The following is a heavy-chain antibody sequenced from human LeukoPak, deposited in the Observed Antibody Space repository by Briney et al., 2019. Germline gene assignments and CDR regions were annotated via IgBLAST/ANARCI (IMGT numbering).Heavy chain of an antibody. D-gene: IGHD3-22*01. J-gene: IGHJ3*02. CDR1: GFTFSSYW. V-gene: IGHV3-7*03. CDR3: ARDDSSGYTLEDAFDI. CDR2: IKQDGSEK. Sequence: PGGSLRLSCAASGFTFSSYWMSWVRQAPGEGLEWVANIKQDGSEKYYVDSVKGRFTISRDNAKNSLYLQMNSLRAEDTAVYYCARDDSSGYTLEDAFDIWGQGTMVTVSS.